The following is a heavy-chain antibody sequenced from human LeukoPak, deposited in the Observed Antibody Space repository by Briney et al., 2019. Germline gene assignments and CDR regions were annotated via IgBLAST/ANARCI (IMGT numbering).Heavy chain of an antibody. CDR2: INHSGST. CDR3: AGGVAAVSDV. D-gene: IGHD6-13*01. J-gene: IGHJ6*04. V-gene: IGHV4-34*01. Sequence: KSSETLSLTCAVYGGSFSGYYWSWIRQPPGKGLEWIGEINHSGSTNYNPSLKSRATISVDTSKNQFSLKLSSVTAADTAVYYCAGGVAAVSDVWGKGTTVTVSS. CDR1: GGSFSGYY.